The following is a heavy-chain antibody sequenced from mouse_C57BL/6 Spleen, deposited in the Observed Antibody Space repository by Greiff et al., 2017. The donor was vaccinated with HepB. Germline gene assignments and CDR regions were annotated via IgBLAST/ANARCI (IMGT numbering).Heavy chain of an antibody. D-gene: IGHD3-2*02. CDR2: IDPETGGT. Sequence: QVQLQQSGAELVRPGASVTLSCKASGYTFTDYEMHWVKQTPVHGLEWIGAIDPETGGTAYNQKFKGKAILTADKSSSTAYMELRSLTSEDSAVYYCTRDSSGYVWYFDYWGQGTTLTVSS. V-gene: IGHV1-15*01. J-gene: IGHJ2*01. CDR1: GYTFTDYE. CDR3: TRDSSGYVWYFDY.